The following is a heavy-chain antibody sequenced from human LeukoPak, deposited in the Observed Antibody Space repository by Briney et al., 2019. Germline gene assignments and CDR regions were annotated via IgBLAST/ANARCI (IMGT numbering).Heavy chain of an antibody. Sequence: ASVKVSCKASGYTFTGYYMHWVRQAPGQGLEWMGWINPNSGGTNYAQKFQGRVTMTRDTSISTAYMELSRLRSDDTAVYYCARPQLGTVVVPAAKPANPDYYYYYYMDVWGKGTTVTVSS. CDR3: ARPQLGTVVVPAAKPANPDYYYYYYMDV. V-gene: IGHV1-2*02. CDR1: GYTFTGYY. J-gene: IGHJ6*03. D-gene: IGHD2-2*01. CDR2: INPNSGGT.